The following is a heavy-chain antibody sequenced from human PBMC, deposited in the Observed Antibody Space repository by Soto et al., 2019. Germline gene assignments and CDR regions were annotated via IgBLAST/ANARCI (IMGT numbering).Heavy chain of an antibody. CDR2: VSAYNGNT. Sequence: ASVKVSCKASGYSFTSYGITWVRQAPGQGLEWMGWVSAYNGNTNYAQNLQDRVTMTTDTPTSTVYMELRSLRSDDTAMYYCARDREVVVAAGTGYLDVWGQGTTVTVSS. D-gene: IGHD2-15*01. CDR1: GYSFTSYG. CDR3: ARDREVVVAAGTGYLDV. J-gene: IGHJ6*02. V-gene: IGHV1-18*04.